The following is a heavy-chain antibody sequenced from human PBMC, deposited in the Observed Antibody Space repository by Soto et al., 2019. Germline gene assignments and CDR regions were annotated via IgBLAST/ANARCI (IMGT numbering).Heavy chain of an antibody. CDR3: ARVTKTGWLQFGWFDP. CDR2: IIPIFGTA. Sequence: VASVKVSCKASGGTFSSYAISWVRQAPGQGLEWMGGIIPIFGTANYAQKFQGRVTITADESTSTAYMELSSLRSEDTAVYYCARVTKTGWLQFGWFDPWGQGTLVTVSS. D-gene: IGHD5-12*01. V-gene: IGHV1-69*13. J-gene: IGHJ5*02. CDR1: GGTFSSYA.